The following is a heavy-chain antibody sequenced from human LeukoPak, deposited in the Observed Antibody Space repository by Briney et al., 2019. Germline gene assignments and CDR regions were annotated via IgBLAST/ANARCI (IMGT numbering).Heavy chain of an antibody. CDR2: IKQDGSER. CDR3: ARERLTTVTGEFDY. CDR1: GFTFTTFW. Sequence: PGGSLRLSCAASGFTFTTFWMSWVRQAPGKGLEWVANIKQDGSERYYVDSVKGRFTISRDNAKNSLYLQMNSLRAEDTALYYCARERLTTVTGEFDYWGQGTLVTVSS. V-gene: IGHV3-7*03. J-gene: IGHJ4*02. D-gene: IGHD4-17*01.